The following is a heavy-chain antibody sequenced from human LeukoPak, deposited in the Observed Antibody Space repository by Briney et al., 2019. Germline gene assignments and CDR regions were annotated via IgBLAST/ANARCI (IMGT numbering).Heavy chain of an antibody. Sequence: GGSLRLSCAASGFIFSQYSMNWVRQAPGKGLEWVSHIRSSSETSYADSVKGRFTISRDNARNSLYLQMNNLRGEDTAIYYCARDAGNSGYGCDLWGQGTLVTVSS. J-gene: IGHJ5*02. D-gene: IGHD5-12*01. CDR1: GFIFSQYS. CDR3: ARDAGNSGYGCDL. CDR2: IRSSSET. V-gene: IGHV3-48*01.